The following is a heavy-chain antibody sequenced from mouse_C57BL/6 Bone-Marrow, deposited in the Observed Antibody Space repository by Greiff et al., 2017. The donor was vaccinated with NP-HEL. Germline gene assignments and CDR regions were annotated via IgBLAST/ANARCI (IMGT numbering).Heavy chain of an antibody. CDR1: GFNIKDDY. V-gene: IGHV14-4*01. CDR3: TFYCWFAY. CDR2: IDPENGDT. D-gene: IGHD2-3*01. Sequence: DVKLQESGAELVRPGASVKLSCTASGFNIKDDYMHWVKQRPEQGLEWIGWIDPENGDTEYASKFQGKATITADTSSNTAYLQLSSLTSEDADVYYCTFYCWFAYGGQGTLVTVSA. J-gene: IGHJ3*01.